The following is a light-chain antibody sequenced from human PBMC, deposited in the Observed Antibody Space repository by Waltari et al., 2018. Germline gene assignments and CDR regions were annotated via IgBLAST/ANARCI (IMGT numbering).Light chain of an antibody. CDR3: HSYDTSLSVV. J-gene: IGLJ3*02. V-gene: IGLV1-40*01. Sequence: QSVLTQPPSVSGAPGQRVTISCTGSGSNIGAGYDVHWYQQLPRAAPKLLIYGGSTRPLGFPDRFFGSTSGTSASLAITGLQAEDEADYYCHSYDTSLSVVFGGGTKLTVL. CDR1: GSNIGAGYD. CDR2: GGS.